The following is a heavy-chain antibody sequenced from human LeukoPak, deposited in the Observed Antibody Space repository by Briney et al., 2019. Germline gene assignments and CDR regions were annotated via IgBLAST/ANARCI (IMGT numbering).Heavy chain of an antibody. CDR1: GYTFTSYA. CDR2: INAGNGNT. D-gene: IGHD5-24*01. V-gene: IGHV1-3*01. Sequence: ASVKVSCKASGYTFTSYAMHWVRQAPGQRLEWMGWINAGNGNTKYSQKFQGRVTITADESTSTAYMELSSLRSEDTAVYYCARSSGWLQSFDYWGQGTLVTVSS. CDR3: ARSSGWLQSFDY. J-gene: IGHJ4*02.